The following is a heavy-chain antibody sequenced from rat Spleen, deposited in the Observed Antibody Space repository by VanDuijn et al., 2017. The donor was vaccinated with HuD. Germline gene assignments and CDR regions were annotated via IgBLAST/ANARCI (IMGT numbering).Heavy chain of an antibody. J-gene: IGHJ3*01. Sequence: EVQLVESGGGLVQPGGSLKLSCVVSGLTFRSYWMYWIRQAPGKGLEWISSINVDGGNTYYPDSVKGRFTISRDNAENTVYLIMNSLRSEDTATYYCAKLSSGFPYWGQGTLVTVSS. CDR1: GLTFRSYW. CDR2: INVDGGNT. CDR3: AKLSSGFPY. D-gene: IGHD3-2*01. V-gene: IGHV5-58*01.